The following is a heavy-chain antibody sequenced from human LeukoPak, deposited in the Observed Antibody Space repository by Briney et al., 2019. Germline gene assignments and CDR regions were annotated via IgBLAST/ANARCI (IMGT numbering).Heavy chain of an antibody. D-gene: IGHD4/OR15-4a*01. CDR1: GFIFSSLA. CDR3: AKQFLGAN. Sequence: PGGSLRLSCAASGFIFSSLAMTWVRQAPGKGLEWVSTINAVDANTYYADSVKGRFTVSRDNSRNTLYLQMNSLGAEDTAVYYCAKQFLGANWGQGTLVIVSS. V-gene: IGHV3-23*01. CDR2: INAVDANT. J-gene: IGHJ4*02.